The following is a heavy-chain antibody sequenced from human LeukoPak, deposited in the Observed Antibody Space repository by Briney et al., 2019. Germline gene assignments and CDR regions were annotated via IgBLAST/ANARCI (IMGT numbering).Heavy chain of an antibody. CDR1: GFTFSDYY. Sequence: GGSLRLSCAASGFTFSDYYMSWIRQAPGRGLEWLSYISPSGSTIYEADSMKGRFTISRDNARNSLFLQMNSLRAEDTAVYYCVRARGSYAFDIWGQGTMVTVSS. CDR2: ISPSGSTI. D-gene: IGHD1-26*01. J-gene: IGHJ3*02. CDR3: VRARGSYAFDI. V-gene: IGHV3-11*04.